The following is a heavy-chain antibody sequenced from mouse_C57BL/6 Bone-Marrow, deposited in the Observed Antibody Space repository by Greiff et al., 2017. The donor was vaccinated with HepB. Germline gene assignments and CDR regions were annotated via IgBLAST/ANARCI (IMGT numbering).Heavy chain of an antibody. CDR1: GYTFTDYN. J-gene: IGHJ4*01. CDR3: ARKKDGMDY. V-gene: IGHV1-22*01. Sequence: DVKLQESGPELVKPGASVKMSCKASGYTFTDYNMHWVKQSHGKSLEWIGYINPNNGGTSYNQKFKGKATLTVNKSSSTAYMELRSLTSEDSAVYYCARKKDGMDYWGQGTSVTVSS. CDR2: INPNNGGT.